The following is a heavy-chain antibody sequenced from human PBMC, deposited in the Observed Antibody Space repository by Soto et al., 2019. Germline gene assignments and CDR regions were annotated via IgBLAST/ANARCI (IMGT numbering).Heavy chain of an antibody. CDR3: SRGILV. Sequence: QVQLQESGPGLVKPSQTLSLTCTVSGGSINSGGYCWSWIRQHPGKGLDWIGCISYGGRTSYNPSLKRRVTISVDTSKNQCALKLTSVTAADTAVYYGSRGILVWGQGALITVSS. CDR2: ISYGGRT. V-gene: IGHV4-31*03. D-gene: IGHD5-18*01. CDR1: GGSINSGGYC. J-gene: IGHJ4*02.